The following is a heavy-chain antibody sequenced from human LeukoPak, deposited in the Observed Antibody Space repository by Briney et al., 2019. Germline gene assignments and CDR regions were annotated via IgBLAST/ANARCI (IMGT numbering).Heavy chain of an antibody. Sequence: GSVTVSFKASGYTFTSYYMHWVRQAPGQGLEWMGIINPSGGSTSYAQKFQGRVTMTRDTATSTVYMELSSLRSEDTAVYYCARGVRYFDKTGHAHNWFDPWGQGTLVTVSS. V-gene: IGHV1-46*01. CDR1: GYTFTSYY. CDR2: INPSGGST. J-gene: IGHJ5*02. D-gene: IGHD3-9*01. CDR3: ARGVRYFDKTGHAHNWFDP.